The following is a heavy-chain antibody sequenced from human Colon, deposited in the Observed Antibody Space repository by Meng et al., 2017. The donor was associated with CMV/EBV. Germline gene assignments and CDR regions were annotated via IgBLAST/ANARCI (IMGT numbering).Heavy chain of an antibody. Sequence: QMSLMESRHSLAKPKKTSALTCTFSGFSLSTSGVSVGWIRHPQRTALGWLSLIYWDDGRRYSLTLKSRITITKATDKSKVVLTLTNMDPVDADTYYYSHRRNRNYTFDYWGPGTLVTVSS. CDR1: GFSLSTSGVS. CDR3: SHRRNRNYTFDY. V-gene: IGHV2-5*02. J-gene: IGHJ4*02. CDR2: IYWDDGR. D-gene: IGHD3-3*01.